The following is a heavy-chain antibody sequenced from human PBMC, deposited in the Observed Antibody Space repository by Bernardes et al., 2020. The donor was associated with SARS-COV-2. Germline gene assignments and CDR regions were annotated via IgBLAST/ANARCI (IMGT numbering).Heavy chain of an antibody. CDR1: GGTFSSYA. Sequence: SVKVSCKASGGTFSSYAISWVRQAPGQGLEWMGGIIPIFGTANYAQKFQGRVTITADESTSTAYMELSSLRSEDTAVYYCARFRTRFWSGYSYYYYGMDVWGQGTTVTVFS. V-gene: IGHV1-69*13. CDR2: IIPIFGTA. CDR3: ARFRTRFWSGYSYYYYGMDV. J-gene: IGHJ6*02. D-gene: IGHD3-3*01.